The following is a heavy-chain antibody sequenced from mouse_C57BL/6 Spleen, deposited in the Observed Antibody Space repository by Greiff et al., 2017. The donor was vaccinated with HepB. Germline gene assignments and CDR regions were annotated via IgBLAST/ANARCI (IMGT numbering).Heavy chain of an antibody. Sequence: EVQGVESGGGLVKPGGSLKLSCAASGFTFSDYGMHWVRQAPEKGLEWVAYISSGSSTIYYADTVKGRFTISRDNAKNTLFLQMTSLRSEDTAMYYCARWFTTVVATGAMDYWGQGTSVTVSS. CDR2: ISSGSSTI. CDR3: ARWFTTVVATGAMDY. J-gene: IGHJ4*01. V-gene: IGHV5-17*01. D-gene: IGHD1-1*01. CDR1: GFTFSDYG.